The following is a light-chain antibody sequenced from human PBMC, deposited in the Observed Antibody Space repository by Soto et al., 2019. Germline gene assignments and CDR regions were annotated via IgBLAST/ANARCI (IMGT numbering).Light chain of an antibody. CDR2: AAS. J-gene: IGKJ4*01. Sequence: IQLTQSPSSLSASVGDRVTITCRASQGISSYLAWYQQKPGKAPKLLIYAASTLQSGVPSRFSGSGSGTEFTLTISSLQPEDFATYYCQQLNSYLALTFGGGTKVDIK. CDR1: QGISSY. CDR3: QQLNSYLALT. V-gene: IGKV1-9*01.